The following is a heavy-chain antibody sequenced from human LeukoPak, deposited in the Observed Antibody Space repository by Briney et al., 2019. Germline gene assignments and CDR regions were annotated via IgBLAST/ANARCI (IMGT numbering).Heavy chain of an antibody. D-gene: IGHD4-23*01. Sequence: GGSLRLSCAASGFTFSSYGMHWVRQAPGKGLEWVAFIRYDGSNKYYADSVKGRFTISRDNSKNTLYLQMNSLRAEDTAVYYCAKDRQLHDYGGNSYYFDYWGQGTLVTVSS. CDR2: IRYDGSNK. CDR3: AKDRQLHDYGGNSYYFDY. J-gene: IGHJ4*02. V-gene: IGHV3-30*02. CDR1: GFTFSSYG.